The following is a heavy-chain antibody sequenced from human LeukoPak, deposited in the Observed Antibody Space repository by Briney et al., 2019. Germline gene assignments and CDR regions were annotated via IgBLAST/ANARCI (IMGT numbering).Heavy chain of an antibody. J-gene: IGHJ4*02. V-gene: IGHV5-51*01. CDR3: ARRKRDGYNPNFDY. CDR1: GYTFTSHW. D-gene: IGHD5-24*01. CDR2: INPDDSDT. Sequence: GASLKISCTGSGYTFTSHWIGWVRQMPGKGLEWMGIINPDDSDTRYSPSFQGQVTISADKSISTAYLQWSSLKASDTAVYYCARRKRDGYNPNFDYWGQGTLVTVSS.